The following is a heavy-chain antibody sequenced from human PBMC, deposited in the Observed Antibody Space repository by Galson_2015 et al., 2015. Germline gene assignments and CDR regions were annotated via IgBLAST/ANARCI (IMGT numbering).Heavy chain of an antibody. V-gene: IGHV3-23*01. CDR1: EFTFSSYA. Sequence: SLRLSCAASEFTFSSYAMTWVRQAPGKGLEWVSTISGSGSGTNYADAVKGRFTISRDNSKNTVYVQMNSLRVEDTAVYYCAKDEEGGSLSPWGQGTLVTVSS. CDR3: AKDEEGGSLSP. CDR2: ISGSGSGT. D-gene: IGHD2/OR15-2a*01. J-gene: IGHJ5*02.